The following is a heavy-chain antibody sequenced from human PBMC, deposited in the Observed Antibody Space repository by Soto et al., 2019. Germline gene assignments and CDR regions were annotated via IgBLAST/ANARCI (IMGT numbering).Heavy chain of an antibody. CDR2: ISYDGSNK. V-gene: IGHV3-30*18. D-gene: IGHD3-16*01. CDR1: GFTFSSYG. J-gene: IGHJ4*02. Sequence: GGSLRLSCAASGFTFSSYGMHWVRQAPGKGLEWVAVISYDGSNKYYADSVKGRFTISRDNSKNTLYLQMNSLRAEDTAVYYCAQEEALNIGDYWGQGTLVTVSS. CDR3: AQEEALNIGDY.